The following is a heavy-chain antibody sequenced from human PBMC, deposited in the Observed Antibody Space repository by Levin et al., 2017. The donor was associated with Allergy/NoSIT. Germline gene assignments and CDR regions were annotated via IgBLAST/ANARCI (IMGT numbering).Heavy chain of an antibody. Sequence: SQTLSLTCTVPGGSISSSTYYWGWIRQPPGKGLEWIGSIYDSDNTYYNPSLKSRVTISVDTSKNQFSLKQSSVTAADTAVYYCARQIGYRAAGGTQTGRYYFDYWGQGTLVTVSS. CDR1: GGSISSSTYY. J-gene: IGHJ4*02. V-gene: IGHV4-39*01. D-gene: IGHD6-13*01. CDR3: ARQIGYRAAGGTQTGRYYFDY. CDR2: IYDSDNT.